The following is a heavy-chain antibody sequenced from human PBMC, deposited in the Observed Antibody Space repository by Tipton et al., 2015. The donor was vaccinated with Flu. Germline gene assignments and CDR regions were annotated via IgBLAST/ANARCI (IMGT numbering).Heavy chain of an antibody. CDR2: MNPNSGNT. CDR1: GYTFTSYD. D-gene: IGHD3-22*01. Sequence: QMQLVQSGAEVKKPGASEKVSCKASGYTFTSYDINWVRQATGQGLEWMGWMNPNSGNTGYAQKFQGRVTMTRNTSISTAYMELSSLRSEDTAVYYCARVGPYDSSGYYYRWFDPWGQGTLVTVSS. CDR3: ARVGPYDSSGYYYRWFDP. V-gene: IGHV1-8*01. J-gene: IGHJ5*02.